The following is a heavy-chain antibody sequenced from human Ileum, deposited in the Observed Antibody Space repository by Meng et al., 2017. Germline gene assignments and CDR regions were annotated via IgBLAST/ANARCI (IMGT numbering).Heavy chain of an antibody. J-gene: IGHJ5*02. V-gene: IGHV6-1*02. Sequence: VQLHPSGPRRLNPPQTPSLTFAPSGASASSYRAAWNWISQFPSSGLWWLRKTYYRSKWHNNFAVSVHSRIIINPDTSKNLFSLQLNSVSSEDTAMYYCVREGGRTDSGWTTRWFDPWGPGTLVTVSS. CDR3: VREGGRTDSGWTTRWFDP. CDR1: GASASSYRAA. D-gene: IGHD6-19*01. CDR2: TYYRSKWHN.